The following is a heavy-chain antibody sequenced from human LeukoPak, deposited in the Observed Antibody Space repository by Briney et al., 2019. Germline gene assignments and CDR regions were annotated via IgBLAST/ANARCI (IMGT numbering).Heavy chain of an antibody. V-gene: IGHV3-7*05. CDR2: IKQDGSEK. D-gene: IGHD4-17*01. J-gene: IGHJ4*02. Sequence: GGSLRLSCAASGFTFSSYWMSWVRQAPGKGLEWVANIKQDGSEKYYVDSVKGRFTISRDNAKNSLYLQMNSLRAEDTDVYYCARAYYGAKGLFDYWGQGTLVTVSS. CDR1: GFTFSSYW. CDR3: ARAYYGAKGLFDY.